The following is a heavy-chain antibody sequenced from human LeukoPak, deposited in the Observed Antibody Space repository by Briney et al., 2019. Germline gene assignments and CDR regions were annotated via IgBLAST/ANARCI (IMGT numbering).Heavy chain of an antibody. V-gene: IGHV3-9*01. CDR2: ISWNSGSE. D-gene: IGHD3-10*01. CDR1: GFTFDDYA. Sequence: GGSLRLSCAASGFTFDDYAMHWVRQAPGKGLEWVSGISWNSGSEGYADSVKGRFTISRDNSKNTLYLQMNSLRAEDTAVYYCAKMGTVRGSLDYWGQGTLVTVSS. CDR3: AKMGTVRGSLDY. J-gene: IGHJ4*02.